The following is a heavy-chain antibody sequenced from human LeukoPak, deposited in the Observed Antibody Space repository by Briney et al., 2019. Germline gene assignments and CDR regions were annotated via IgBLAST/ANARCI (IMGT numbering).Heavy chain of an antibody. CDR3: AKDGYCSSTSCGRFDP. CDR1: GFTFSSYA. J-gene: IGHJ5*02. D-gene: IGHD2-2*03. CDR2: ISGSGGST. Sequence: GGSLRLSCAASGFTFSSYAMSWVRQAPGMGLEWVSAISGSGGSTYYADSVKGRFTISRDNSKNTLYLQMNSLRAEDTAVYYCAKDGYCSSTSCGRFDPWGQGTLVTVSP. V-gene: IGHV3-23*01.